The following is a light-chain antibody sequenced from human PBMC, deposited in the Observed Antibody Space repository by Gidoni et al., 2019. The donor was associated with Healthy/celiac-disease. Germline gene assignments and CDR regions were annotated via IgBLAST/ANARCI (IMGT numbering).Light chain of an antibody. Sequence: IVLTQSPATLSLSPGERATLSCGASQSVSSSYLAWYQQKPGLAPRLLIYDASSGSGTDFTLTISRLEPEDFAVYYCQQYGSSPPYTFGQGTKLEIK. J-gene: IGKJ2*01. CDR1: QSVSSSY. V-gene: IGKV3D-20*01. CDR2: DAS. CDR3: QQYGSSPPYT.